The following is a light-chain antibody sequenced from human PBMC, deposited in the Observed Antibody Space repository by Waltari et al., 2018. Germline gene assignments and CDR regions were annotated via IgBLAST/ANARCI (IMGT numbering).Light chain of an antibody. CDR3: SAWDRSLSAWV. J-gene: IGLJ3*02. CDR1: SNNVGHDG. Sequence: QSGLTQPPSVSKGLSQTATLTCTGDSNNVGHDGAAWVQQYQGPPPKLLSDRNNNRPSGISERFSASRSGDTASLTITGLQPEDEADYYCSAWDRSLSAWVFGGGTKLTVL. CDR2: RNN. V-gene: IGLV10-54*04.